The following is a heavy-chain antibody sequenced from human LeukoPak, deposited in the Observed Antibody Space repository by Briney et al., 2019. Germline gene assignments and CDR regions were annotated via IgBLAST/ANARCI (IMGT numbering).Heavy chain of an antibody. CDR2: IKEDGTAK. V-gene: IGHV3-7*01. CDR3: ARDSSLDY. CDR1: GFTFSSYA. J-gene: IGHJ4*02. Sequence: GGSLRLSCAASGFTFSSYAMHWVRQAPGKGLEWVGNIKEDGTAKNYVVSVRGRFTISRDNAKNSLYLQMNSLRAEDTAVYYCARDSSLDYWGQGTLVTVSS.